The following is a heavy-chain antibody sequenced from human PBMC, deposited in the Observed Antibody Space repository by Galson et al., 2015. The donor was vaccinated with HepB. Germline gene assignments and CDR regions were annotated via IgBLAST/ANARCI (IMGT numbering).Heavy chain of an antibody. V-gene: IGHV3-23*01. D-gene: IGHD6-19*01. J-gene: IGHJ4*02. CDR2: ISGNGDST. CDR3: AKVFPEKTDGWYRQALYYFDS. CDR1: GFGFDTHA. Sequence: SLRLSCAASGFGFDTHAMSWVRQAPGKGLEWISGISGNGDSTFYGDSVKGRFTVSRDNSKNILFLRMNSLRAEDTGLYFCAKVFPEKTDGWYRQALYYFDSWGQGTRVTVSS.